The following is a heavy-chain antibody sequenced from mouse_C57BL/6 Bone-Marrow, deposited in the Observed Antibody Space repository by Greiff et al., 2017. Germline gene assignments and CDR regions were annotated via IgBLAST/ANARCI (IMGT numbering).Heavy chain of an antibody. Sequence: QVQLQQPGAELVRPGSSVKLSCKASGYTFTSYWMDWVKQRPGQGLEWIGNIYPSDSETHYNQKFKDKATLTVDKSSSTAYRQLSSLTSEDSAVYYCAREAWMDYWGQGTSVTVSS. CDR2: IYPSDSET. CDR1: GYTFTSYW. CDR3: AREAWMDY. V-gene: IGHV1-61*01. J-gene: IGHJ4*01. D-gene: IGHD6-1*01.